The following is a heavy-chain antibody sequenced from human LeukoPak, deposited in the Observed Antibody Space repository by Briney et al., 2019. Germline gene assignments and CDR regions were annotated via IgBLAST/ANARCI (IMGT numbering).Heavy chain of an antibody. CDR1: GYSISSGYY. V-gene: IGHV4-38-2*02. CDR3: ARVTGYMIEDYFDY. Sequence: SETLSLTCTVAGYSISSGYYWGWIRQPPGKGLEGIGSIYHSGSTYYNPSLKSRVTISVDTSKNQFSLKLSSVTAADTAVYYCARVTGYMIEDYFDYWGQGTLVTVSS. J-gene: IGHJ4*02. CDR2: IYHSGST. D-gene: IGHD3-22*01.